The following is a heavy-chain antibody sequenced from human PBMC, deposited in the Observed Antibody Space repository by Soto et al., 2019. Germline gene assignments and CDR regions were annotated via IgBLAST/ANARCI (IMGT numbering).Heavy chain of an antibody. Sequence: SETLSLTCTVSDGSISFSSYYWGWIRQPPGKGLEWIGSIYYSGSTYYNPSLKSRVTISVDTSKNQFSLKLSSVTAADTAVYYCARHTRPRGFYWGQGTLVTVSS. D-gene: IGHD2-15*01. CDR3: ARHTRPRGFY. J-gene: IGHJ4*02. CDR1: DGSISFSSYY. V-gene: IGHV4-39*01. CDR2: IYYSGST.